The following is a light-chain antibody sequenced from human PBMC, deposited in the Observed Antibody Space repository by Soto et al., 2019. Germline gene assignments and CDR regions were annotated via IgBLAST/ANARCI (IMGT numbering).Light chain of an antibody. V-gene: IGKV3D-20*01. CDR3: QQYGSSPIT. CDR2: DAS. J-gene: IGKJ5*01. Sequence: EIVLTQSTATMSLSPGERATLSCGASESVSYSYVAWYQPKGGLAPRLLIHDASTRASGIPDRFSGSKSGTDFTLTIRGLEPEDAAVYYCQQYGSSPITFGQGTRLEIK. CDR1: ESVSYSY.